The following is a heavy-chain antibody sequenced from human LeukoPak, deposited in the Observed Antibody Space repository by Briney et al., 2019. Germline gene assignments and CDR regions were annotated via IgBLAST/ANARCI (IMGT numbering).Heavy chain of an antibody. J-gene: IGHJ4*02. Sequence: GGSLRLSCAASGFTFTSYAMNWVRQAPGKGLEWVSTITGSGDSTYYADSAKGRFTISRDNSKNTVYLQMNSLRVEDSAMYYCAKGTPSGIYYYFDYWGQGTLVTVSS. CDR3: AKGTPSGIYYYFDY. V-gene: IGHV3-23*01. CDR2: ITGSGDST. D-gene: IGHD1-26*01. CDR1: GFTFTSYA.